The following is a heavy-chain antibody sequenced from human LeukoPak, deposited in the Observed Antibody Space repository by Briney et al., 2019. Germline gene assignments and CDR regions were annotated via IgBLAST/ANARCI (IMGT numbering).Heavy chain of an antibody. D-gene: IGHD6-6*01. CDR3: AHSSSSEDYFDY. Sequence: GRSLRLSCAASGFTFSSYCMHWVRQAPGKGLEWVAVISYDGSNKYYADSAKGRFTISRDNSKNTLYLQMNSLRAEDTAVYYCAHSSSSEDYFDYWGQGTLVTVSS. V-gene: IGHV3-30*03. J-gene: IGHJ4*02. CDR1: GFTFSSYC. CDR2: ISYDGSNK.